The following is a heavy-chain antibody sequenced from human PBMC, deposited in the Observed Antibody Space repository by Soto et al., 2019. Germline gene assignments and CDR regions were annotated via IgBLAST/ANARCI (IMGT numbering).Heavy chain of an antibody. CDR2: LTGSGVRT. D-gene: IGHD2-2*02. CDR3: AQVGGSCSRDTCYMYYARDV. J-gene: IGHJ6*01. V-gene: IGHV3-23*01. CDR1: GFTFSDYA. Sequence: VHLLESGGGLVQPGESLRLSCAASGFTFSDYALAWVRQAPGKGLEWVSSLTGSGVRTYYADSVKDRFTISRDNSKDLLFLQMNSLRAEDTATYYCAQVGGSCSRDTCYMYYARDVWGQGPTVTFSS.